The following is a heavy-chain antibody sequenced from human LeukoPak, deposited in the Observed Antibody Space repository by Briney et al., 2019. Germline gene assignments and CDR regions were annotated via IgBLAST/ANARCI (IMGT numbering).Heavy chain of an antibody. CDR2: IRYDGSNK. J-gene: IGHJ4*02. D-gene: IGHD1-26*01. V-gene: IGHV3-30*02. CDR1: GFTFSDYY. CDR3: AKDTGATRVLDY. Sequence: GGSLRLSCAASGFTFSDYYMTWIRQAPGKGLEWVAFIRYDGSNKYYADSVRGRFTISSDNSKNTLYLQMNSLRAEDTAMFYCAKDTGATRVLDYWGQGTLVTVSS.